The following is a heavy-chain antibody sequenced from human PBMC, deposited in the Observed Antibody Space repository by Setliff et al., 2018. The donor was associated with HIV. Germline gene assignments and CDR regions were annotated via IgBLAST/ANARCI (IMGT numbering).Heavy chain of an antibody. Sequence: GASVKVSCKASGYTFSSYGISWVRQAPGQGLEWVGWVSGYNGDTNYAQNLRGRVTVTTDTSTTTAYMELRSLTSDDTAMYYCARDPPGNPWFFDYWVPETLLVTVSS. J-gene: IGHJ4*03. CDR1: GYTFSSYG. V-gene: IGHV1-18*01. CDR2: VSGYNGDT. D-gene: IGHD3-22*01. CDR3: ARDPPGNPWFFDY.